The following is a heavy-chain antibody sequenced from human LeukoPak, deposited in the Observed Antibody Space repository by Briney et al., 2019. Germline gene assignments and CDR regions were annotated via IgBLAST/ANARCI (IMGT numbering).Heavy chain of an antibody. Sequence: GGSLRLSCAASGFTVRINHMSWVRQAPGKGLEWVSVISSGGSTYYADSVKGRFTISRDNSKNTLYLQMNSLRPEDTAVYYCTTDYDTSASYEVYWGRGALVTVSS. V-gene: IGHV3-53*01. CDR1: GFTVRINH. CDR3: TTDYDTSASYEVY. D-gene: IGHD3-22*01. J-gene: IGHJ4*02. CDR2: ISSGGST.